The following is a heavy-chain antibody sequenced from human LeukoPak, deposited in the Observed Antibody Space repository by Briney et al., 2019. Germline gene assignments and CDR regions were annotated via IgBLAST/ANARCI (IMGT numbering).Heavy chain of an antibody. V-gene: IGHV1-69*04. Sequence: TSVKVSCTASGGTFSSYAISWVRQAPGQGLEWMGRIIPILDIANYAQKFQGRVTITADKSTSTAYMELSSLRSEDTAVYYCARFGTTAYCGGDCFENFDYWGQGTLVTVSS. CDR3: ARFGTTAYCGGDCFENFDY. J-gene: IGHJ4*02. CDR1: GGTFSSYA. CDR2: IIPILDIA. D-gene: IGHD2-21*02.